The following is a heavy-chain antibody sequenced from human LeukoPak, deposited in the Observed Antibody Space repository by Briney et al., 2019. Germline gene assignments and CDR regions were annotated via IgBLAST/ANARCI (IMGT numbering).Heavy chain of an antibody. J-gene: IGHJ4*02. CDR3: AKGGHSSGWYAY. CDR2: ISGSGGST. Sequence: PGGSLRLSCAASGFTFSSYAMSWVRQAPGKGLDWVSAISGSGGSTYYADSVKGRFTISRDNSKNTLYLQMNSLRAEDTAVYYCAKGGHSSGWYAYWGQGTLVTVSS. D-gene: IGHD6-19*01. V-gene: IGHV3-23*01. CDR1: GFTFSSYA.